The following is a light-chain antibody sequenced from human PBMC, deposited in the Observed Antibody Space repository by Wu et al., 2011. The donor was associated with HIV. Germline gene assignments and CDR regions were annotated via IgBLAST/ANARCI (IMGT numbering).Light chain of an antibody. CDR2: ATS. CDR3: QHYGNSPYT. Sequence: DILLTQSPGTLSLSPGERATLSCRASQSVTSNYLAWYQQKPGQAPRLLIYATSNRATGIPDRFSGSGSGTDFTLTISRLDPEDFAVYYCQHYGNSPYTFGQGTKLEIK. V-gene: IGKV3-20*01. J-gene: IGKJ2*01. CDR1: QSVTSNY.